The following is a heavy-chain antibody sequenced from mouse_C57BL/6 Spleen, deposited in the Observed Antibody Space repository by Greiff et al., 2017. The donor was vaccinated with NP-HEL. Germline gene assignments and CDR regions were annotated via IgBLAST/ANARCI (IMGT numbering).Heavy chain of an antibody. D-gene: IGHD3-2*02. Sequence: QVQLQQPGTELVKPGASVKLSCKASGYTFTSYWMHWVKQRPGQGLEWIGNINPSNGGTNYNEKFKSKATLTVDKSSSTAYMQLSSLTSEDSAVYYCARCRGSSGYLYYAMDYWGQGTSVTVSS. J-gene: IGHJ4*01. CDR2: INPSNGGT. CDR3: ARCRGSSGYLYYAMDY. V-gene: IGHV1-53*01. CDR1: GYTFTSYW.